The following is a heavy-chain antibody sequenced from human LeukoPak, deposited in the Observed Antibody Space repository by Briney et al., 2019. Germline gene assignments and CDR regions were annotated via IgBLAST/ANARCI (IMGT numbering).Heavy chain of an antibody. CDR3: ARDQKKADADFDY. J-gene: IGHJ4*02. Sequence: GGSLRLSCAASGFTFSSYSMNWVRQAPGKGLEWVSYIGRSATTHYADSVKGRFTISRDNAENSLYLQMNSLREEDTAVYFCARDQKKADADFDYWGQGTLVTVSS. CDR1: GFTFSSYS. V-gene: IGHV3-48*02. D-gene: IGHD6-13*01. CDR2: IGRSATT.